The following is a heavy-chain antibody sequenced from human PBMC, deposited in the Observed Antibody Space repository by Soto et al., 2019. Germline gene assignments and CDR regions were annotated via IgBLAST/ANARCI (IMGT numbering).Heavy chain of an antibody. D-gene: IGHD1-26*01. CDR1: GYTFTSYG. V-gene: IGHV1-18*01. J-gene: IGHJ3*02. CDR2: ISAYNGNT. Sequence: SVKVSLKASGYTFTSYGISWVRQAPGQGLEWMGWISAYNGNTNYAQNLQGRVTMTTDTSTSTAYMELRSLRSDDTAVYYCARDWELGRIVGATAFDIWGQGTMVTVSS. CDR3: ARDWELGRIVGATAFDI.